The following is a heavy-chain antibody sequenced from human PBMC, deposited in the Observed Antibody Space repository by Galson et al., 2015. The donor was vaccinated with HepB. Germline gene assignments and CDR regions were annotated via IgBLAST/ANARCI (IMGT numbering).Heavy chain of an antibody. Sequence: SLRLSCAASGFTFSSYAMHWVRQAPGKGPEYVSAISSNGGSTYYADSVKGRFTISRDNSKNTLYLQMSSLRAEDTAVYYCVKDSPDIVATIAFDYWGQGTLVTVSS. CDR2: ISSNGGST. J-gene: IGHJ4*02. D-gene: IGHD5-12*01. V-gene: IGHV3-64D*06. CDR1: GFTFSSYA. CDR3: VKDSPDIVATIAFDY.